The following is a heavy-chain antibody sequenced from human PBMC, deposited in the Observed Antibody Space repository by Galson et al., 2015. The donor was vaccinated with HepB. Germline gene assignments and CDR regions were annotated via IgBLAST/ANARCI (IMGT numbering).Heavy chain of an antibody. CDR2: ISYDGSNK. V-gene: IGHV3-30*18. J-gene: IGHJ4*02. D-gene: IGHD2-15*01. CDR1: GFTFSNYG. CDR3: AKGGFCSGGSCYSGSFDY. Sequence: SLRLSCAASGFTFSNYGMHWVRQAPGKGLEWVAVISYDGSNKYYADSVKGRFTISRDNSKNTLYLQMNSLRAEDTAVYYCAKGGFCSGGSCYSGSFDYWGQGTLVTVSS.